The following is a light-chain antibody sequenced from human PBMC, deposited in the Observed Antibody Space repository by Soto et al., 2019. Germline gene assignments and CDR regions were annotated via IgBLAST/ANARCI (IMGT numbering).Light chain of an antibody. V-gene: IGKV3-20*01. Sequence: EIVLTQSPGTLSLSPGERATLSCRASQSVSNSHLAWYQQKPGQAPRLLIYGASSRATGISDRFSGSGSGXXXTXXIXXLEPEDFAVXXXQQYDRSPLFGGGTKVEI. CDR1: QSVSNSH. CDR2: GAS. J-gene: IGKJ4*01. CDR3: QQYDRSPL.